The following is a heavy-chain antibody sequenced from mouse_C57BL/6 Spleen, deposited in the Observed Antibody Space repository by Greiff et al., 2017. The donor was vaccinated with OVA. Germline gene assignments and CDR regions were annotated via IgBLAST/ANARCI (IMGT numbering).Heavy chain of an antibody. CDR2: INPNNGGT. CDR3: AREDDSNLDY. J-gene: IGHJ2*01. CDR1: GYTFTDYY. V-gene: IGHV1-26*01. D-gene: IGHD2-5*01. Sequence: VQLQQSGPELVKPGASVKISCKASGYTFTDYYMNWVKQSHGKSLEWIGDINPNNGGTSYNQKFKGKATLTVDKSSSTAYMELRSLTSEDAAAYYYAREDDSNLDYWGQGTTLTVSS.